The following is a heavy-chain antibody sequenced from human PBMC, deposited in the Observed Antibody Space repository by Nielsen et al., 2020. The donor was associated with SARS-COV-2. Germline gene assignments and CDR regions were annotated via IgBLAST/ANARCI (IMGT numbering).Heavy chain of an antibody. V-gene: IGHV3-9*01. J-gene: IGHJ3*02. CDR1: GFTFDDYA. D-gene: IGHD6-19*01. CDR2: ISWNSGSI. Sequence: SLRLSCAASGFTFDDYAMHWVRQAPGKGLEWVSGISWNSGSIDYADSVKGRFTISRDNAKNSLYLQMNSLRAEDTALYYCAKDSSGWYEADAFDIWGQGTMVTVSS. CDR3: AKDSSGWYEADAFDI.